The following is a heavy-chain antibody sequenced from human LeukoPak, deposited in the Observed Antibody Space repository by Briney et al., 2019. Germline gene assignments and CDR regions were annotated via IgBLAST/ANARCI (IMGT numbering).Heavy chain of an antibody. CDR1: GGSISSGSYY. Sequence: SETLSLTCTVSGGSISSGSYYWSWIRQPAGKGLEWIGRIYTSGSTNYNPSLKSRVTISVDTSKNQFSLKLSSVTAADTAVYYCARHIGQLVWYWYFDLWGRGTLVTVSS. CDR2: IYTSGST. V-gene: IGHV4-61*02. D-gene: IGHD6-6*01. J-gene: IGHJ2*01. CDR3: ARHIGQLVWYWYFDL.